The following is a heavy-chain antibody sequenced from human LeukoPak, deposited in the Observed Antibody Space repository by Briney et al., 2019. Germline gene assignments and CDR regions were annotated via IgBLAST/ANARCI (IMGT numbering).Heavy chain of an antibody. J-gene: IGHJ4*02. D-gene: IGHD3-10*01. Sequence: GGSLRLSCAASGFTFSSYAMSWVRQAPGKGLEWVSAISGSGGSTYYADSVKGRFTISRDNSKNTLYLQMNSLRAEDTAVYYCAKEGGGGSGSYYTETDYWGQGTLVTVSS. CDR3: AKEGGGGSGSYYTETDY. CDR1: GFTFSSYA. V-gene: IGHV3-23*01. CDR2: ISGSGGST.